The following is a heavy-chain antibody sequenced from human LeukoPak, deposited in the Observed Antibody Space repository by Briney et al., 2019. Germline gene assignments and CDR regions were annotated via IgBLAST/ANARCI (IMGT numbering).Heavy chain of an antibody. CDR3: TTSPYYDSGDY. V-gene: IGHV3-15*01. CDR1: GFAFSNTW. CDR2: IKSKTDGGTA. D-gene: IGHD3-22*01. Sequence: GGSLRLSCAASGFAFSNTWMSWARQVPGKGLEWVGRIKSKTDGGTADYTTPVKGRFTFSRDDSKNTLYLQMNSLKIEDTAVYYCTTSPYYDSGDYWGQGALVIVSS. J-gene: IGHJ4*02.